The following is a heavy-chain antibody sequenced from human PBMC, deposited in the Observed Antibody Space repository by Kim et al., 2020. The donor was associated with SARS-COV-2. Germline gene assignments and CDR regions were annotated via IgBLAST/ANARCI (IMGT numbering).Heavy chain of an antibody. J-gene: IGHJ4*02. D-gene: IGHD5-12*01. CDR1: GGSISSGSYF. CDR3: ARESKGWLQFYYFDY. V-gene: IGHV4-61*02. Sequence: SETLSLTCTFSGGSISSGSYFWSWIRQPAGKGLEWIGRIYTSGNTNYNPSLKSRVTISVDTSKNQFSLKLSSVTAADTAVYYCARESKGWLQFYYFDYWGQGTLVTVSS. CDR2: IYTSGNT.